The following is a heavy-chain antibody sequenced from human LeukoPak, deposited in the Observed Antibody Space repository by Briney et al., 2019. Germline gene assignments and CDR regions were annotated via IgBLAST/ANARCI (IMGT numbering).Heavy chain of an antibody. Sequence: SETLSLTCTVSDGSISSYYWSWIRQPPGKGLEWIGYIYYSGSTNYNPSLKSRVTISVDTSKNQFSLKLSSVTAAGTAVYYCARAGRRYFDWLFNFDPWGQGTLVTVSS. CDR2: IYYSGST. V-gene: IGHV4-59*01. J-gene: IGHJ5*02. CDR1: DGSISSYY. CDR3: ARAGRRYFDWLFNFDP. D-gene: IGHD3-9*01.